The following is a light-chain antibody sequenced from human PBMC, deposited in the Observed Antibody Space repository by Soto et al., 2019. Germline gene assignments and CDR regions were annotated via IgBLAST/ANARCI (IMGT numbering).Light chain of an antibody. CDR1: DSDIGGYDH. CDR3: SSHTSSTALV. CDR2: DVT. Sequence: QSALTQPASVSASPGQSIAISCTGTDSDIGGYDHVSWYQQHPGKAPKLLIYDVTNRPSGVSSRFSGSKAGRTASLTISGLQTEDEADYYRSSHTSSTALVFGTGTKATVL. J-gene: IGLJ1*01. V-gene: IGLV2-14*03.